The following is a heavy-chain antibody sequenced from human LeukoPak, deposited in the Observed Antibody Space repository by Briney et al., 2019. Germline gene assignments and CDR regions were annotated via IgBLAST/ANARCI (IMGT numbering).Heavy chain of an antibody. V-gene: IGHV4-59*12. J-gene: IGHJ6*04. CDR3: ARDRGSSSSPGMDV. CDR2: IYYSGST. D-gene: IGHD6-6*01. Sequence: SETLSLTCTVSGGPIRSYYWSWIRQPPGKGLEWIGSIYYSGSTYYNPSLKSRVTISVDTSKNQFSLKLSSVTAADTAVYYCARDRGSSSSPGMDVWGKGTTVTVSS. CDR1: GGPIRSYY.